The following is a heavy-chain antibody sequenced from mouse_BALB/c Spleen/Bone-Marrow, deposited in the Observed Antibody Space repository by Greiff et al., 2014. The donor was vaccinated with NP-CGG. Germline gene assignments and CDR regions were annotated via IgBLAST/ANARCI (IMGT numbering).Heavy chain of an antibody. CDR3: ARGDYGNWNYAMDY. V-gene: IGHV1-67*01. CDR2: ISTYSGNT. CDR1: GYTFTDYA. J-gene: IGHJ4*01. D-gene: IGHD2-1*01. Sequence: VQLVESGPELVRPGVSVKISCKGSGYTFTDYAMHWVKQSHAKSLEWIGVISTYSGNTNYNQKFKGKDTMTVDKSSSTAYMELARLTSEDSAIYYCARGDYGNWNYAMDYWGQGTSVTVSS.